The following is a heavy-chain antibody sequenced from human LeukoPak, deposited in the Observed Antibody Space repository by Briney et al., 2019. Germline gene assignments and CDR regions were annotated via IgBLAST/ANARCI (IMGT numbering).Heavy chain of an antibody. Sequence: GGSLRLSCAASGFTFSSYAMSWVRQAPGKGLEWVSAISGSGGSTYYADSVKGRFTISRDNAKNSLYLQMNSLRDEDTAVYFCARDDSSGYSKYYFDYWGQGTLVTVSS. CDR1: GFTFSSYA. J-gene: IGHJ4*02. CDR3: ARDDSSGYSKYYFDY. D-gene: IGHD3-22*01. CDR2: ISGSGGST. V-gene: IGHV3-23*01.